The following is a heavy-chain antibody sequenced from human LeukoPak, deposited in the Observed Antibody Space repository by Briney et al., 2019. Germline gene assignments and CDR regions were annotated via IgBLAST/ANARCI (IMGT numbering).Heavy chain of an antibody. CDR2: IYHSGST. J-gene: IGHJ4*02. Sequence: PSETLSLTCTVSGGSISSGGYYWSWIRQPPGKGLEWIGYIYHSGSTNYNPSLKSRVTISVDTSKNQFSLKLSSVTAADTAVYYCARGLYGGNFNYWGQGTLVTVSS. CDR1: GGSISSGGYY. CDR3: ARGLYGGNFNY. V-gene: IGHV4-61*08. D-gene: IGHD4/OR15-4a*01.